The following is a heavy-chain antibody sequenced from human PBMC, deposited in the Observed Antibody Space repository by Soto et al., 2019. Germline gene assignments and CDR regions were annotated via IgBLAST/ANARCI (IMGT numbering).Heavy chain of an antibody. CDR1: GFTFSSYA. D-gene: IGHD3-3*01. Sequence: PGGSLRLSCAASGFTFSSYAMSWVRQAPGKGLEWVSAISGSGGSTYYADFVKGRFTISRDNSKNTLYLQMNSLRAEDTAVYYCAKDSYLLEGSYYYYMDVWGKGTTVTVSS. J-gene: IGHJ6*03. V-gene: IGHV3-23*01. CDR2: ISGSGGST. CDR3: AKDSYLLEGSYYYYMDV.